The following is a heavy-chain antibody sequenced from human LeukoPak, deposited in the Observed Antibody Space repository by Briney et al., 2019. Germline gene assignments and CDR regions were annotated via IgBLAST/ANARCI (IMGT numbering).Heavy chain of an antibody. CDR3: AREYSSSSGYIWFDP. CDR2: INHSGST. CDR1: GGSFSGYY. D-gene: IGHD6-6*01. J-gene: IGHJ5*02. Sequence: SETLSLTCAVYGGSFSGYYWSWIRQPPGKGLEWIGEINHSGSTNYNPSLKSRVTISVDTSKNQFSLKLSSVTAADTAVYYCAREYSSSSGYIWFDPWGQGILVTVSS. V-gene: IGHV4-34*01.